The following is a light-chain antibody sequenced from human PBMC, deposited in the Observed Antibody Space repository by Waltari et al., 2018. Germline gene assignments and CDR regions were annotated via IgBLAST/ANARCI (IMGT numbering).Light chain of an antibody. CDR2: DAS. J-gene: IGKJ2*01. V-gene: IGKV1-12*01. CDR3: QQTYSTLVFT. CDR1: QDISRW. Sequence: DIQMTQSPSSVSASVGDRVTITCRASQDISRWLAWYQQKAGKAPKFLIYDASTLQSGVPSRFSGSGSGTDFTLTISSLQPEDFATYYCQQTYSTLVFTFGQGTKLEIK.